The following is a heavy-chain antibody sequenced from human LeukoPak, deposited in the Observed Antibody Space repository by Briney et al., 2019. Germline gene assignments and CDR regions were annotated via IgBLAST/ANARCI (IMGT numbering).Heavy chain of an antibody. Sequence: SETLSLTCTVSGYSVSGSNYWVWIRQPPGRGLEWVATVHHSGVTYYNPSLKSRVTISLDTSKNQFSLRLSSVTAADTASYYCARYDGANRRYFDYWSQGTLVTVSS. CDR1: GYSVSGSNY. CDR3: ARYDGANRRYFDY. CDR2: VHHSGVT. V-gene: IGHV4-38-2*02. J-gene: IGHJ4*02. D-gene: IGHD3-16*01.